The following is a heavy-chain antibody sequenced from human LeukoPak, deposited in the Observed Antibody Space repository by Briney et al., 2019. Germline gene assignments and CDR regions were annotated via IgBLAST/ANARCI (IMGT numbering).Heavy chain of an antibody. CDR2: IYYSGST. V-gene: IGHV4-30-4*08. CDR1: GGSISSGDYY. D-gene: IGHD6-19*01. Sequence: TSETLSLTCTVSGGSISSGDYYWSWIRQPPGKGLEWIGYIYYSGSTYYNPSLKSRVTISVDTSKNQFSLKLSSVTAADTAVYYCARFSSSGWDFDYWGQGTLVTVSS. J-gene: IGHJ4*02. CDR3: ARFSSSGWDFDY.